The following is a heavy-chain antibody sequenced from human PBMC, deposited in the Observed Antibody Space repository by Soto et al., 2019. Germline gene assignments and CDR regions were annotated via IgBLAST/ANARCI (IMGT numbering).Heavy chain of an antibody. CDR3: ARGWGRIFDY. Sequence: QVQLQQWGAGLLKPSETLSLTCAVYGGSFSGYYWNWIRQPPGKGLEWIGEINHSGSTNYNPSLTSRVTLSVDTSKNQFALKLSSVTAAATAVYYCARGWGRIFDYWGQGTLVTVSS. CDR1: GGSFSGYY. V-gene: IGHV4-34*01. D-gene: IGHD7-27*01. J-gene: IGHJ4*02. CDR2: INHSGST.